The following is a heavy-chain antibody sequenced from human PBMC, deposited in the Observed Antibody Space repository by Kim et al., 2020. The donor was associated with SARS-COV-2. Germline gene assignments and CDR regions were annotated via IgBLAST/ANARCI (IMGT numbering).Heavy chain of an antibody. CDR2: ISSSSSYI. D-gene: IGHD3-9*01. CDR1: GFTFSSYS. V-gene: IGHV3-21*01. J-gene: IGHJ6*02. Sequence: GGSLRLSCAASGFTFSSYSMNWVRQAPGKGLEWVSSISSSSSYIYYADSVKGRFTISRDNAKNSLYLQMNSLRAEDTAVYYCARDFHYDILKELNYGMDVWGQGTTVTVSS. CDR3: ARDFHYDILKELNYGMDV.